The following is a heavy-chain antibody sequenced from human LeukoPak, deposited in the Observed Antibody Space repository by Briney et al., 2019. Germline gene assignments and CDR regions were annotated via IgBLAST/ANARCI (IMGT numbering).Heavy chain of an antibody. CDR3: ANDYRSGSFHDF. J-gene: IGHJ4*02. Sequence: GSLRLSCAASGFAFSSYAMSWVRQPPGKGLEWVSVISRRDDYTYYADSVKGRFTISRDNSKNTLYLQMNTLRAEDTAVYYCANDYRSGSFHDFWGQGTLVTVSS. V-gene: IGHV3-23*01. D-gene: IGHD3-10*01. CDR2: ISRRDDYT. CDR1: GFAFSSYA.